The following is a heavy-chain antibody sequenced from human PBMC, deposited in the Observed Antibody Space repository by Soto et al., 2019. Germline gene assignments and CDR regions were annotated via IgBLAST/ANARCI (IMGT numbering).Heavy chain of an antibody. CDR2: ISGSGGST. CDR1: GFIFSNYA. Sequence: GGSVRLSCAASGFIFSNYAMSWVRQAPGKGLEWVSGISGSGGSTYYADSVKGRFTISRDNSKNTLYLQMNSLRAEDTAVYYCAKGSTLAGTGYFDYWGQGTLVTVSS. D-gene: IGHD6-19*01. CDR3: AKGSTLAGTGYFDY. V-gene: IGHV3-23*01. J-gene: IGHJ4*02.